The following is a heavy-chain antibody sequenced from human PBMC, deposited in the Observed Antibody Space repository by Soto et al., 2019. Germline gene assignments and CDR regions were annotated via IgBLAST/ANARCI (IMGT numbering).Heavy chain of an antibody. CDR3: AKVNQKGLAVDP. V-gene: IGHV3-23*04. Sequence: VQLVESGGGVVQPGRSLRLSCAASGFTFSSYAMSWVRQAPGKGLEWVSAISGSGGSTYYADSVKGRFTISRDNSKNTLYLQMNSLRAEDTAVYYCAKVNQKGLAVDPWGQGTLVTVSS. J-gene: IGHJ5*02. CDR2: ISGSGGST. CDR1: GFTFSSYA.